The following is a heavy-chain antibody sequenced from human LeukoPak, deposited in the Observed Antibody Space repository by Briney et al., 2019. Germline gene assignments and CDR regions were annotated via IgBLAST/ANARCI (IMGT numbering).Heavy chain of an antibody. CDR2: INQDGSEK. CDR1: GFTFSSYW. CDR3: ARGSSGWYGWYFDY. Sequence: GGSLRLSCAASGFTFSSYWMSRVRQAPGKGLEWVANINQDGSEKYYVDAGKGRFTISRGNAKKSLYLQMNSLRAEDTAVYYCARGSSGWYGWYFDYWGQGTLVTVSS. D-gene: IGHD6-19*01. J-gene: IGHJ4*02. V-gene: IGHV3-7*03.